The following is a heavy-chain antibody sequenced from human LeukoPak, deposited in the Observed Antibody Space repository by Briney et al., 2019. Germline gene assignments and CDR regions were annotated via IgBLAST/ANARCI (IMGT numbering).Heavy chain of an antibody. CDR2: INQGGSVK. D-gene: IGHD5-12*01. Sequence: GGSLRLSCAASGFTFRSYWMSWVRQAPGKGLEWVANINQGGSVKYYADSVKGRFTISRDDAKNSLYVQMNSLRDEDTAVYYCARVGYSCWNLEYWGQGTLVTVSS. V-gene: IGHV3-7*01. CDR3: ARVGYSCWNLEY. J-gene: IGHJ4*02. CDR1: GFTFRSYW.